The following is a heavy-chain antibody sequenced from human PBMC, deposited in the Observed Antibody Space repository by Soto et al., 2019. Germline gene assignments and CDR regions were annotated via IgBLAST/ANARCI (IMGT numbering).Heavy chain of an antibody. J-gene: IGHJ6*02. CDR1: GGSFSGYY. CDR3: ARVAYDSSGYYPSYYYYGMDV. CDR2: INHSGST. D-gene: IGHD3-22*01. Sequence: PSDTLSLTCAVYGGSFSGYYWSWIRQPPGKGLEWIGEINHSGSTNYNPSLKSRVTISVDTSKNQFSLKLSSVTAADTAVYYCARVAYDSSGYYPSYYYYGMDVWGQGTTVTVSS. V-gene: IGHV4-34*01.